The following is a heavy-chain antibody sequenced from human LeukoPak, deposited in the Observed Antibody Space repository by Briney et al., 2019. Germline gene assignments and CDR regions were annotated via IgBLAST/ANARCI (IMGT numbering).Heavy chain of an antibody. Sequence: PGGALGLSCAASRFLLHYYRMGLVPPAPGEGPEWVSSISSSCSYIHYAASVRGRFTISRDNAKNSLFLQMNSLRAEDTAVYSCARGSSSGFDAFNVWGQGTVVTVSS. CDR3: ARGSSSGFDAFNV. J-gene: IGHJ3*01. CDR1: RFLLHYYR. CDR2: ISSSCSYI. V-gene: IGHV3-21*01. D-gene: IGHD6-19*01.